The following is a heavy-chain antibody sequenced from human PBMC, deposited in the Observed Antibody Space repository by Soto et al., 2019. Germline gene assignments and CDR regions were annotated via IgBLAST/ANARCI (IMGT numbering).Heavy chain of an antibody. CDR2: ISYDGSNK. D-gene: IGHD3-22*01. CDR3: ARGGPYYYDSSDWGAFHI. J-gene: IGHJ3*02. CDR1: GFTFSTYA. Sequence: QVQLVESGGGVVQPGRSLRLSCAASGFTFSTYAMHWVRQAPGKGLDWVAVISYDGSNKYYADSVKGRLTISRDNSKNTLYLQMNSLRAEDTTVYYCARGGPYYYDSSDWGAFHIWGQGTMVTVSS. V-gene: IGHV3-30-3*01.